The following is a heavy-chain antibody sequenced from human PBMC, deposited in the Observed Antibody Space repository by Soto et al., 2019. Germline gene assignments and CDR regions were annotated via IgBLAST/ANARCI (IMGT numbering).Heavy chain of an antibody. CDR3: TTGEAPPIVVVTAASY. CDR2: IKSKTDGGTT. J-gene: IGHJ4*02. Sequence: GWSLRLSCAASGFTFSNAWMSWVRKAPGKGLEWVGRIKSKTDGGTTDYAAPVKGRFTISRDDSKNTLYLQMNSLKTEDTAVYYCTTGEAPPIVVVTAASYWGQGTLVTVSS. CDR1: GFTFSNAW. V-gene: IGHV3-15*01. D-gene: IGHD2-2*01.